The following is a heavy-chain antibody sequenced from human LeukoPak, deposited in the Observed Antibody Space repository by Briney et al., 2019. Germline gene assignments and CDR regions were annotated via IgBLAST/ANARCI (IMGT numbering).Heavy chain of an antibody. V-gene: IGHV4-59*01. CDR2: IYYSGIT. Sequence: PSETLSLTCTVSGGSISSYYWSWIRQPPGKGLEWIGYIYYSGITNYNPSLKSRVTISIDTSKNHFSLQLSSVTAADTAVYYCASSHLYSSSWYLSGRFDFWGQGTLVTVSS. CDR3: ASSHLYSSSWYLSGRFDF. D-gene: IGHD6-13*01. J-gene: IGHJ4*02. CDR1: GGSISSYY.